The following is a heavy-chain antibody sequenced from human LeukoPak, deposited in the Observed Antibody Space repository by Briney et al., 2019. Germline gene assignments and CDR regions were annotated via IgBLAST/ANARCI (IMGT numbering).Heavy chain of an antibody. D-gene: IGHD3-22*01. V-gene: IGHV1-2*02. CDR2: IKPNTGAT. CDR1: GYTFSDNY. J-gene: IGHJ3*02. Sequence: GASVKVSCKASGYTFSDNYIHWVRQAPGQGLEWVGWIKPNTGATHYSKRFQGRVTMTRDTSISTAYMELSRLRSDDTAVYYCARAGVWDYSDSSGYHNGAFDIWGQGTMVTVSS. CDR3: ARAGVWDYSDSSGYHNGAFDI.